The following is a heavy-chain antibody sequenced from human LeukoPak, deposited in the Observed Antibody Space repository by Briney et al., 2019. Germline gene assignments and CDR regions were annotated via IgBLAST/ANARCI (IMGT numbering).Heavy chain of an antibody. J-gene: IGHJ4*02. CDR2: INPNSGGT. V-gene: IGHV1-2*02. D-gene: IGHD3-22*01. CDR1: GYTFTDYY. CDR3: ARASYYYDSSGYPGYYFDY. Sequence: SVKVSCKASGYTFTDYYMHWVRQAPGQGLEWMGWINPNSGGTNYAQKFQGRVTMTRDTSISTAYMELSRLRSDDTAVYYCARASYYYDSSGYPGYYFDYWGQGTLVTVSS.